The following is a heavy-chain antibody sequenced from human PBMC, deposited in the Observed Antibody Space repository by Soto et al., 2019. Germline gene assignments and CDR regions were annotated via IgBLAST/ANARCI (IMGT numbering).Heavy chain of an antibody. V-gene: IGHV4-59*01. CDR1: GGSISSYY. D-gene: IGHD3-3*01. CDR2: IYYSGST. Sequence: PSETLSLTCTVSGGSISSYYWSWIRQPPGKGLEWIGYIYYSGSTNYNPSLKSRVTISVDTSKNQFSLKLSSVTAADTAVYYCARGLYYDFWSAQRKDAFDIWGQGTMVTVSS. J-gene: IGHJ3*02. CDR3: ARGLYYDFWSAQRKDAFDI.